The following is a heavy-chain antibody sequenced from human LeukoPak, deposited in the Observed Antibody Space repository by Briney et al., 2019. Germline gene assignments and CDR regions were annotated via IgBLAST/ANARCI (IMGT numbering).Heavy chain of an antibody. CDR1: GGSISSYY. CDR3: ARLSTMTYYYGSGTTTSYYFDY. V-gene: IGHV4-59*08. D-gene: IGHD3-10*01. J-gene: IGHJ4*02. Sequence: SETLSLTCTVSGGSISSYYWSWIRQPPGKGLEWIGYIYYSGSTNYNPSLKSRVTISVDTSKNQFSLKLSSVTAADTAVYYCARLSTMTYYYGSGTTTSYYFDYWGQGTLVTVSS. CDR2: IYYSGST.